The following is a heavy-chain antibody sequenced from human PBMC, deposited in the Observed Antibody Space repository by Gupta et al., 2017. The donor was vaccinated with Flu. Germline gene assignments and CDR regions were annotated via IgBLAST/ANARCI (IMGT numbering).Heavy chain of an antibody. CDR2: IYHSGST. CDR1: GYSTRSVYY. J-gene: IGHJ4*02. Sequence: QVQLHESGPGLLQPSETLSLTCAVSGYSTRSVYYWGWIRQPPGKGLEWIGSIYHSGSTYYNPSLKSRVTISVDTSKNQFSLKLSSVTAADTAVYYCAREHRYYGSGSYDLGDYWGQGTLVTVSS. CDR3: AREHRYYGSGSYDLGDY. V-gene: IGHV4-38-2*02. D-gene: IGHD3-10*01.